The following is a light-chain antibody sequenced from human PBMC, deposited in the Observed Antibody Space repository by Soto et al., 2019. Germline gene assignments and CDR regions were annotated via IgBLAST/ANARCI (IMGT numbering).Light chain of an antibody. CDR1: QSVGNN. Sequence: RVMTQSPATLSVSPGERATLSCRASQSVGNNLAWYQQKPGQAPRLLIYGASTRATGIPARFSGGGSGTEFTLTISSLQSEDFAVYFCQQYNNWPQLTFGGGTKLEIK. V-gene: IGKV3-15*01. CDR2: GAS. CDR3: QQYNNWPQLT. J-gene: IGKJ4*01.